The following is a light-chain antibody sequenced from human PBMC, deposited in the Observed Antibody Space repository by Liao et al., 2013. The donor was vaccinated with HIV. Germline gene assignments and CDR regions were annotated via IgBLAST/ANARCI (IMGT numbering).Light chain of an antibody. Sequence: SYELTQPPSVSVAPGKTARITCGGNNIGSKSVHWYQQKPGQAPVLVIYYDSDRPSGIPERFSGSNSGNTATLTISRVEAGDEADYYCQVWDSYSDHNYVFGTGTKVTVL. V-gene: IGLV3-21*04. CDR3: QVWDSYSDHNYV. CDR1: NIGSKS. CDR2: YDS. J-gene: IGLJ1*01.